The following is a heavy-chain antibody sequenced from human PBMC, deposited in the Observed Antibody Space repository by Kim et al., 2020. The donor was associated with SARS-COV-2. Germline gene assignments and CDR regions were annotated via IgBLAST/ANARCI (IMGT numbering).Heavy chain of an antibody. J-gene: IGHJ4*02. CDR2: INADNGNT. CDR3: ARGRLKWFGESYFDY. CDR1: GYTFNNNG. V-gene: IGHV1-3*01. Sequence: ASVKVSCKASGYTFNNNGLHWVRQASGQSLEWMGWINADNGNTKNSQKFQDRVTITRDTSANTAYMELNILRYEDTAVYYCARGRLKWFGESYFDYWGQGILVTVSS. D-gene: IGHD3-10*01.